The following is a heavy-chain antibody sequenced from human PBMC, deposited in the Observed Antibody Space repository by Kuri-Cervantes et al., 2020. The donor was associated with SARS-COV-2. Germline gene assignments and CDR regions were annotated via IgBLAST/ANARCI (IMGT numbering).Heavy chain of an antibody. CDR1: GFTFSSYW. CDR2: IKQDGSEK. Sequence: GESLKISCAASGFTFSSYWMSWVRQAPGKGLEWVANIKQDGSEKHYVDSVKGRFTISRDNAKNSLYLQMNSLRAEDTAVYYCARVGRMGLQKNWFDPWGQGTLVTVSS. J-gene: IGHJ5*02. V-gene: IGHV3-7*02. D-gene: IGHD4-11*01. CDR3: ARVGRMGLQKNWFDP.